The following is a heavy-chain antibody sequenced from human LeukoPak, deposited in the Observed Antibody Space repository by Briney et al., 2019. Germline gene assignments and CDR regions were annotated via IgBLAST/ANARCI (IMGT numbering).Heavy chain of an antibody. Sequence: GRSLSPSCATYRFSLGTYSLHSVRDAPGKGLVWGSRGNSEGTTDRDFMKGRLTSPRDNAENTLYLQMNSLRAEDTAVYYCARGPAVTRAMRAFDVWGQGTMVTVSS. CDR2: GNSEGT. J-gene: IGHJ3*01. CDR1: RFSLGTYS. V-gene: IGHV3-74*03. D-gene: IGHD4-17*01. CDR3: ARGPAVTRAMRAFDV.